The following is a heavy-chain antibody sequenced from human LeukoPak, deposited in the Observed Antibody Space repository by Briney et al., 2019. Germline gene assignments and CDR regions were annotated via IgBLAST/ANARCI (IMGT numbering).Heavy chain of an antibody. D-gene: IGHD2-15*01. Sequence: GGALRLSCADSGFTFSSYAMHWVRQAPGKGLEGVAVISYDGSKKYYADSVKGGFTISRDNSKNTLYMQMKSLRAEETAVYYCARADCSGGSCPHGIDLWGQGTPVTVSS. V-gene: IGHV3-30*04. J-gene: IGHJ6*02. CDR3: ARADCSGGSCPHGIDL. CDR2: ISYDGSKK. CDR1: GFTFSSYA.